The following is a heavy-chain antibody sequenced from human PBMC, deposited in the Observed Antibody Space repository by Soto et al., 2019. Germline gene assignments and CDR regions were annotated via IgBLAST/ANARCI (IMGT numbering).Heavy chain of an antibody. CDR1: GGTFSSYA. J-gene: IGHJ4*02. V-gene: IGHV1-69*13. Sequence: GASVKVSFKASGGTFSSYAISWVRQAPGQGLEWMGGIIPIFGTANYAQKFQGRVTITADESTSTAYMELSSLRSEDTAVYYCASGAVAAPDYWGQGTLVTVLL. CDR2: IIPIFGTA. CDR3: ASGAVAAPDY. D-gene: IGHD6-19*01.